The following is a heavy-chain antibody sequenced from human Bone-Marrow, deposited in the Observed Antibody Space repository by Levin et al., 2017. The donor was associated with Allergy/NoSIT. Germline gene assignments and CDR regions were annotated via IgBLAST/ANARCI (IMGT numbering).Heavy chain of an antibody. CDR3: VKEVIGQSFGDF. CDR2: IDGGRT. CDR1: GFIVSSYA. J-gene: IGHJ4*02. D-gene: IGHD2-21*01. Sequence: GGSLRLSCAASGFIVSSYAMSWVRQPLGKGLEWVSAIDGGRTYYADSVKGRFTISRDYSKNTLYLQMNSLRAGDTAVYFCVKEVIGQSFGDFWGQGIPVTVSS. V-gene: IGHV3-23*01.